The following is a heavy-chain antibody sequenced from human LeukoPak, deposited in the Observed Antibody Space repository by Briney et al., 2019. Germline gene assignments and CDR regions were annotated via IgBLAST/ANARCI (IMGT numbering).Heavy chain of an antibody. CDR1: GFTFSSYW. D-gene: IGHD3-3*01. CDR3: ARDLPLLRFLEWCLDY. Sequence: QAGGSLRLSCAASGFTFSSYWMSWVRQAPGKGLEWVANIKQDGSEKYYVDSVKGRFTISRDNAKNSLYLQMNSLRAEDTAVYYCARDLPLLRFLEWCLDYWGQGTLVTVSS. V-gene: IGHV3-7*01. J-gene: IGHJ4*02. CDR2: IKQDGSEK.